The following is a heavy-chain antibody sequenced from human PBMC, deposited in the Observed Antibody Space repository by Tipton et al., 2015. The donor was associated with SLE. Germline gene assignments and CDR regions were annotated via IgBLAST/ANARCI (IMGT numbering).Heavy chain of an antibody. CDR3: ARGDYDSIAYWGY. CDR1: GGSFSGYY. D-gene: IGHD3-22*01. J-gene: IGHJ4*02. CDR2: INHSGST. V-gene: IGHV4-34*01. Sequence: TLSLTCAVYGGSFSGYYWSWIRQSPGKGLEWIGEINHSGSTNYSPSLESRVTISLDTSKNQFSLKLSSVTAADTAVYYCARGDYDSIAYWGYWGQGTLVTVSS.